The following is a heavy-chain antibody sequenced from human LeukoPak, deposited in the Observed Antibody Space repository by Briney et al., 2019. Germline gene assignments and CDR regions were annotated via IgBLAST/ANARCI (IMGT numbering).Heavy chain of an antibody. CDR2: INPSGGST. J-gene: IGHJ6*02. D-gene: IGHD6-19*01. V-gene: IGHV1-46*01. CDR1: GYTFTSYY. Sequence: ASVKVSCKASGYTFTSYYMHWVQQAPGQGLEWMGIINPSGGSTSYAQKFQGRVTMTRDTSTSTVYMELSSLRSEDTAVYYCARDLFDQWLAHYYYYYGMDVWGQGTTVTVSS. CDR3: ARDLFDQWLAHYYYYYGMDV.